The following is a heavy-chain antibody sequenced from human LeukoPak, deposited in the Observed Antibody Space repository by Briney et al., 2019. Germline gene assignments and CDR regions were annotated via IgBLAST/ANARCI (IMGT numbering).Heavy chain of an antibody. D-gene: IGHD3-10*01. Sequence: SEAVSLTCTVSGGSISCYYWSWLRQPPGKGLAGIGCIYYCGITNYTPSLKGRVTISVDSSKDQVSLKLSSGTAAYTAVYYCARGRLLWFGELPYYYGMDVWGEGTTVTVSS. CDR3: ARGRLLWFGELPYYYGMDV. V-gene: IGHV4-59*01. J-gene: IGHJ6*04. CDR2: IYYCGIT. CDR1: GGSISCYY.